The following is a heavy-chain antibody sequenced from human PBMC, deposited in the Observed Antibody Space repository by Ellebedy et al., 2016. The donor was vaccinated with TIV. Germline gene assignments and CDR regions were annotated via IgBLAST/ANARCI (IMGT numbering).Heavy chain of an antibody. J-gene: IGHJ3*01. Sequence: AASVKVSCKVSGYSLSDLSVRWVRQAPGKGLEWMGGFEPEDGEIIYAQKFQGRVTMTEDTSTDTTYLDLSGLRSDDTATYYCATHRGGSFRGAFDVWGQGTEVTVSS. V-gene: IGHV1-24*01. CDR3: ATHRGGSFRGAFDV. D-gene: IGHD1-26*01. CDR1: GYSLSDLS. CDR2: FEPEDGEI.